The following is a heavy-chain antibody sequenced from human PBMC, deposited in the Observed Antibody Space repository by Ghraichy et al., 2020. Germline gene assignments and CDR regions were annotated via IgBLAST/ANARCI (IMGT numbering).Heavy chain of an antibody. Sequence: SVKVSCKASGGTFSSYAISWVRQAPGQGLEWMVGIIPIFGTANYAQKFQGRVTITADESTSTAYMELSSLRSEDTAVYYCSTPRDYGDSYVRYYYYGMDVWGQGTTVTVSS. V-gene: IGHV1-69*13. CDR3: STPRDYGDSYVRYYYYGMDV. CDR2: IIPIFGTA. J-gene: IGHJ6*02. CDR1: GGTFSSYA. D-gene: IGHD4-17*01.